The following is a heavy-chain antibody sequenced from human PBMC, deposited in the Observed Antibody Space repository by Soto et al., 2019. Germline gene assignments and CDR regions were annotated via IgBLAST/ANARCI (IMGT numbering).Heavy chain of an antibody. Sequence: QVQLVQSGAEVKKPGASVKVSCKASGYTFTSYGISWVRQAPGQGLEWMGWISAYNGNTNYAQKLQGRVTMTKDTPTSTAYMELSSLRSGEPAVYYCARENHDYDYGMDVLGQGNPVTVSS. V-gene: IGHV1-18*01. CDR1: GYTFTSYG. CDR3: ARENHDYDYGMDV. J-gene: IGHJ6*02. CDR2: ISAYNGNT.